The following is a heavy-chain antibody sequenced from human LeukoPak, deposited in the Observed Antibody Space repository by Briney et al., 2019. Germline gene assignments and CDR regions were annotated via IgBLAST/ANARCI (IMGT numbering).Heavy chain of an antibody. CDR1: GFTFSSNW. CDR3: ARDPYNTGGYAAFDI. CDR2: IKQDGSEK. Sequence: PGGSLRLSCAASGFTFSSNWMTWVRQAPGKGLEWVANIKQDGSEKQYVDSVKGRFTISRDNAKNPLYLQMNSLRVEDTAVYYCARDPYNTGGYAAFDIWGQGTMVTVSS. J-gene: IGHJ3*02. V-gene: IGHV3-7*01. D-gene: IGHD3-22*01.